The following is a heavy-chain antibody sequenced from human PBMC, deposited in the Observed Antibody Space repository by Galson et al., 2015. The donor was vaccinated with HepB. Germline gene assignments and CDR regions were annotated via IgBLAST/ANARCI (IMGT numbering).Heavy chain of an antibody. V-gene: IGHV1-69*13. D-gene: IGHD1-7*01. Sequence: SVKVSCKASGGTFSSYAISWVRQAPGQGLEWMGGIIPIFGTANYAQKFQGRVTITADESTSTAYMELSSLRSEDTAVYYCARADELLDAFDIWGQGTMVTVSS. CDR1: GGTFSSYA. CDR2: IIPIFGTA. CDR3: ARADELLDAFDI. J-gene: IGHJ3*02.